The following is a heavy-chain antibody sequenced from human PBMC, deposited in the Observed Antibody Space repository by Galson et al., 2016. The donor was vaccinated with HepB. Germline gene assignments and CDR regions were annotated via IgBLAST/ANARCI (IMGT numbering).Heavy chain of an antibody. V-gene: IGHV1-69*04. D-gene: IGHD2-2*01. J-gene: IGHJ6*02. CDR2: ITPITGTT. Sequence: QSGAEVKKSGESLKVSCKASGGTFSSHVISWVRQAPGLGLEWMGRITPITGTTNYAQNFQGRVTLTAEKFTSTAYMELISLRSEDTAVYYCARFIFGGVVPASPGPSLYYDMDVWGQGTTVTVSS. CDR1: GGTFSSHV. CDR3: ARFIFGGVVPASPGPSLYYDMDV.